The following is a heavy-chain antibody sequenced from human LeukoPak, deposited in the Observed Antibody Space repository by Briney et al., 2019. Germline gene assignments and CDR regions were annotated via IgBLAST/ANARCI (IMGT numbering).Heavy chain of an antibody. J-gene: IGHJ6*02. CDR3: ARVDRTFPEPLRYFDWSPPYGMDV. D-gene: IGHD3-9*01. Sequence: SETLSLTCTVSGGSISSGGYYWSWIRQHPGKGLEWIGYIYYSGSTYYNPSLKSRVTISVDTSKNQFSLKLSSVTAADTAVYYRARVDRTFPEPLRYFDWSPPYGMDVWGQGTTVTVSS. V-gene: IGHV4-31*03. CDR1: GGSISSGGYY. CDR2: IYYSGST.